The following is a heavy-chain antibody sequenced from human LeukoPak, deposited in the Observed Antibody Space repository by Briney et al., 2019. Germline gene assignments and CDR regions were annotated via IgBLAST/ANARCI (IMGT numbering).Heavy chain of an antibody. V-gene: IGHV1-69*05. Sequence: SVKVSCKASGGTFSSYAISWVRQAPGQGLEWMGRINPIFGTANYAQKFQGRVTITTDESTSTAYMELSSLRSEDTAVYYCATSLTIFGVVKAQYWGQGTLVTVSS. D-gene: IGHD3-3*01. CDR3: ATSLTIFGVVKAQY. J-gene: IGHJ4*02. CDR1: GGTFSSYA. CDR2: INPIFGTA.